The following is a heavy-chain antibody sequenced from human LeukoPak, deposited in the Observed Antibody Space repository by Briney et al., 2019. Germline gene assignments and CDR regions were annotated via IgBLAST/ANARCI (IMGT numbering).Heavy chain of an antibody. Sequence: SETLSLTCAVYGGSFSGYYWSWIRQPPGKGLEWIGTIYYSGSTYYNPSLKSRVTISVDTSKNQFSLKLSSVTAADTAVYYCARVPTVTFFDYWGQGTLVTVSS. CDR2: IYYSGST. D-gene: IGHD4-17*01. CDR3: ARVPTVTFFDY. J-gene: IGHJ4*02. CDR1: GGSFSGYY. V-gene: IGHV4-34*01.